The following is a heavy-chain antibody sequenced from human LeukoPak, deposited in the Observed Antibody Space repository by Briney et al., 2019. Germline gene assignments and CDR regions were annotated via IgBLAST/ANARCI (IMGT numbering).Heavy chain of an antibody. CDR3: AGDRGSEYDS. Sequence: PSETLSLTCTVSGGSISSYYWSWIRQPPGKGLEWIGYIYYSGSTNYNPSLKSRVTISVDPSKNQFSLKVSSVTAADTAVYYCAGDRGSEYDSWGQGTLVTVSS. CDR2: IYYSGST. V-gene: IGHV4-59*12. CDR1: GGSISSYY. D-gene: IGHD3-16*01. J-gene: IGHJ4*02.